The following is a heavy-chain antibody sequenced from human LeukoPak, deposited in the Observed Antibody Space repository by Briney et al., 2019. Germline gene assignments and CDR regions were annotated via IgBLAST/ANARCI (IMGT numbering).Heavy chain of an antibody. D-gene: IGHD1-26*01. V-gene: IGHV1-24*01. J-gene: IGHJ6*03. CDR3: ATESITGATTSDYYYYMDV. Sequence: ASVKVSCKVSGYTLTELSMHWVRQAPGEGLEWMGGFDPEDGETIYAQKFQGRVTMTEDTSTDTAYMELSSLRSEDTAVYYCATESITGATTSDYYYYMDVWGKGTTVTVSS. CDR2: FDPEDGET. CDR1: GYTLTELS.